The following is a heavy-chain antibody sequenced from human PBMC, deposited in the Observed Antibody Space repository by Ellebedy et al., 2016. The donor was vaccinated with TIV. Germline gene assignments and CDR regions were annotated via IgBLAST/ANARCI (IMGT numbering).Heavy chain of an antibody. D-gene: IGHD3-9*01. CDR3: ARAFDWFRDWDFDL. CDR2: ISPYRGNT. CDR1: GYTFTSYS. V-gene: IGHV1-18*04. Sequence: ASVKVSCKASGYTFTSYSINWVRQAPGQGLEWMGWISPYRGNTDYAQNLQDRVTVTTDRSTSTAYIELRNLTSDDTAVYYCARAFDWFRDWDFDLWGRGTQVTVSS. J-gene: IGHJ2*01.